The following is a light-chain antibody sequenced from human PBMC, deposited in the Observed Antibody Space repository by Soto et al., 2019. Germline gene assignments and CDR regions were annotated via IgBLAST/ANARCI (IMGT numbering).Light chain of an antibody. Sequence: QSVLTQPASVSGSPGQWITISCTGTSSDVGAYDFVSWYQQHPDKAPKLMIYEVSNRPSGVSNRFSGSKSANTATLTISGLQAEDEADYYCSSYTSSSTRVFGTGTKVTVL. V-gene: IGLV2-14*03. CDR3: SSYTSSSTRV. CDR1: SSDVGAYDF. CDR2: EVS. J-gene: IGLJ1*01.